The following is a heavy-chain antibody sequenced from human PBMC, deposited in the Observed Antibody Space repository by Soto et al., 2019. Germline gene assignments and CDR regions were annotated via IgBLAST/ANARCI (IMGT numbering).Heavy chain of an antibody. CDR2: ISAHNGNT. Sequence: GASVKVSCKASGYTFTSYGISWVRQAPGQGLEGMGWISAHNGNTKYAQKVQGRVTMTTDTSTSTAYMELRSLRSDDTAVYYCARDLAAGRIDYWGQGTLVTVSS. CDR3: ARDLAAGRIDY. V-gene: IGHV1-18*01. D-gene: IGHD6-13*01. CDR1: GYTFTSYG. J-gene: IGHJ4*02.